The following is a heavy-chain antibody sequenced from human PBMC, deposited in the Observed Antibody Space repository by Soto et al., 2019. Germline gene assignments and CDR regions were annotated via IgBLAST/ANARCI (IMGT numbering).Heavy chain of an antibody. V-gene: IGHV3-23*01. D-gene: IGHD1-1*01. CDR3: AKFGMATTKRSPPYYIDY. CDR1: GFTFSSYG. CDR2: ISGGGGGT. Sequence: PGGSLRFSWAASGFTFSSYGMSWVRQAPGKGLEWVSSISGGGGGTYYADSVKGRFTFSRDNSKNTLYLQMNSLRAEDTAVYYCAKFGMATTKRSPPYYIDYWGQGALVTVSS. J-gene: IGHJ4*02.